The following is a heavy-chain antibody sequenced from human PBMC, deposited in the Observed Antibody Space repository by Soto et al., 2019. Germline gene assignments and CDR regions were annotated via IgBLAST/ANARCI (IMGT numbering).Heavy chain of an antibody. CDR2: ISGRGGRT. Sequence: GGSLILSCAASGFTFSSYVMNWVRQAPGKGLEWVSTISGRGGRTDYANSVRGRFTISRDNSKNTLYLQMNSLRPEDTALYYCAKDLGHCGGGSCLYRYTTLDAFDIWGLGTMVTVSS. D-gene: IGHD2-15*01. CDR3: AKDLGHCGGGSCLYRYTTLDAFDI. V-gene: IGHV3-23*01. CDR1: GFTFSSYV. J-gene: IGHJ3*02.